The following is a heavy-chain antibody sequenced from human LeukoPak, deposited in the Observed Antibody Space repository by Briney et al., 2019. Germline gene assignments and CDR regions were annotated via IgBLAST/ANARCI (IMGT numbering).Heavy chain of an antibody. CDR3: ARAERITIFGVVIRTDAFDI. CDR1: GYTFTSYG. CDR2: ISAYNGNT. J-gene: IGHJ3*02. Sequence: ASVKVSCKASGYTFTSYGISWLRQAPGQGLEWMGWISAYNGNTNYAQKLQGRVTMTTDTYTSTAYMELRSLRSDDTAVYYCARAERITIFGVVIRTDAFDIWGQGTMVTVSS. D-gene: IGHD3-3*01. V-gene: IGHV1-18*01.